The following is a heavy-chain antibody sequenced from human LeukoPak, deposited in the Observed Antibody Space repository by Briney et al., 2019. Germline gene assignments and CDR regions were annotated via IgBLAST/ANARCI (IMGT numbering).Heavy chain of an antibody. J-gene: IGHJ5*02. CDR2: INLNTGGT. CDR1: GYTFIGYY. CDR3: ARGPFRNVEPPMVASRFDP. V-gene: IGHV1-2*02. Sequence: ASVKVSCKASGYTFIGYYMHWVRQAPGQGLQWMGWINLNTGGTNYAQKFQGRVTMTRDTSITTAYMELSGLRSDDTAVYFCARGPFRNVEPPMVASRFDPWGQGTLVTVSS. D-gene: IGHD5-18*01.